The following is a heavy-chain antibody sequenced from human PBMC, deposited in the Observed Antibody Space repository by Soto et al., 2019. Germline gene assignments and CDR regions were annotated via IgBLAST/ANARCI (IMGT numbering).Heavy chain of an antibody. CDR3: AGVEAVAGLRLLDYYYGMDV. V-gene: IGHV3-30*03. Sequence: GSLRLSCAASGFTFSSYGMHWVRQAPGKGLEWVAVISYDGSNKYYADSVKGRFTISRDNSKNTLYLQMNSLRAEDTAVYYCAGVEAVAGLRLLDYYYGMDVWGQGTTVTVSS. J-gene: IGHJ6*02. D-gene: IGHD6-19*01. CDR1: GFTFSSYG. CDR2: ISYDGSNK.